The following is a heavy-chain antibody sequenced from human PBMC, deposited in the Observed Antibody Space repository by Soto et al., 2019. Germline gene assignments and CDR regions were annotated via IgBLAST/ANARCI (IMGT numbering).Heavy chain of an antibody. J-gene: IGHJ4*02. CDR1: GYTFTANG. Sequence: QVQLVQSGAEVKKPGASVTISCKTSGYTFTANGISWVRQAPGQGLQWMGWISPYSGDTSYVQNVQARVTMTTDTSSSTGYMSLRSLTSDDTATYYCAVSRRAGGFDYWGQGTLVTVSS. D-gene: IGHD3-16*01. V-gene: IGHV1-18*01. CDR2: ISPYSGDT. CDR3: AVSRRAGGFDY.